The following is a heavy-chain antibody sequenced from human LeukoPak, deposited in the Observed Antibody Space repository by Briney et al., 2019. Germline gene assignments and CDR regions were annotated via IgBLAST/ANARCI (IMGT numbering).Heavy chain of an antibody. V-gene: IGHV3-66*01. CDR2: IYRGGNT. D-gene: IGHD4-17*01. CDR1: GFTVSSNF. CDR3: AREGDYNYYFDY. J-gene: IGHJ4*02. Sequence: QPGGSLRLSCAASGFTVSSNFMSWVRQAPGKGLEWVSVIYRGGNTYSADSVKGRFTISRDNSRNTLYLQMNRLRAEDPAVYYCAREGDYNYYFDYWGQGTLVTVSS.